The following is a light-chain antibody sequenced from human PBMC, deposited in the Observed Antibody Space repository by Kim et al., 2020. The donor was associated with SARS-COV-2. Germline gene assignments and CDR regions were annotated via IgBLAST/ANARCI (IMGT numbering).Light chain of an antibody. CDR1: QDISNY. V-gene: IGKV1-33*01. CDR3: QQYDNLPLT. CDR2: DAS. Sequence: DIQMTQSPSSLSASVGDRVTITCQASQDISNYLNWYQQKPGKAPKLLIYDASNLETGVPSRFSGSGSGTDFTFTISSLQPVDIVTYYCQQYDNLPLTFGAVTKVDIK. J-gene: IGKJ4*01.